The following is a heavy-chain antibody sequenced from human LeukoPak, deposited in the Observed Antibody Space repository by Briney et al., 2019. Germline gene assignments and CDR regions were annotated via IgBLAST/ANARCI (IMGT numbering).Heavy chain of an antibody. V-gene: IGHV3-7*01. Sequence: GESLRLSCAASGFRFSTFWMSWVRQAPGKGLEWVANIKQDGSEKYYVDSVKGRFTISRDNAKNSLYLQMNSLRAEDTAVYYCARDCPQHYYDSSGKSSDYWGQGTLVTVSS. CDR3: ARDCPQHYYDSSGKSSDY. J-gene: IGHJ4*02. D-gene: IGHD3-22*01. CDR2: IKQDGSEK. CDR1: GFRFSTFW.